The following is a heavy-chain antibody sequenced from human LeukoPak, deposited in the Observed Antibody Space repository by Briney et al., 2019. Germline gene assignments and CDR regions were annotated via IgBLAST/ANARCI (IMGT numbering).Heavy chain of an antibody. V-gene: IGHV6-1*01. D-gene: IGHD5-18*01. CDR2: TYYRYKWYN. Sequence: SQTLSLTCAISGDSVSSNSAAWNWIRQSPSRGLEWLGRTYYRYKWYNDYAVSVKSRITINPDTTKNQFSLQLNSVTPEDSAVYYCARDGGIQLWSNWFDPWGQGTLVTVSS. CDR1: GDSVSSNSAA. CDR3: ARDGGIQLWSNWFDP. J-gene: IGHJ5*02.